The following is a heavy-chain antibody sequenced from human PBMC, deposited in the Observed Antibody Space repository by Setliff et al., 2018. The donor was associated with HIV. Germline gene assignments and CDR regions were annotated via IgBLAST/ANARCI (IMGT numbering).Heavy chain of an antibody. D-gene: IGHD3-9*01. J-gene: IGHJ2*01. CDR1: GDSISSGNYY. V-gene: IGHV4-61*02. CDR2: IYSTGST. Sequence: SETLSLACTFSGDSISSGNYYWSWIRQPAGKGLEWIGRIYSTGSTNYNPSLKSRVTISSDTSKNLFSLKLTTVTAADAAVYYCTRDTGYILSGYRPHWYFDLWGRGTLVTVSS. CDR3: TRDTGYILSGYRPHWYFDL.